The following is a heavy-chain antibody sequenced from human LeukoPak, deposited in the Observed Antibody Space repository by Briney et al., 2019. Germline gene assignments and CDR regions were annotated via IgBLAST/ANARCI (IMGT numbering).Heavy chain of an antibody. D-gene: IGHD2-15*01. CDR3: AKEVAASYYYYYGMDV. CDR2: TSYDGSNK. Sequence: GGSLRLSCAASGFTFSSYGMHWVRQAPGKGLEWVAVTSYDGSNKYYADSVKGRFTISRDNSKNTLYLQMNSLRAEDTAVYYCAKEVAASYYYYYGMDVRGQGTTVTVSS. J-gene: IGHJ6*02. CDR1: GFTFSSYG. V-gene: IGHV3-30*18.